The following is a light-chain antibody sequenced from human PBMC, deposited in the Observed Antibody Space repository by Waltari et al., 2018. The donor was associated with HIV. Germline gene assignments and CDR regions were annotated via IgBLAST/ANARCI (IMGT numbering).Light chain of an antibody. Sequence: QSVLTQPPSVSGAPGQSVTISCTGSSSNIGAGDDVHWCQQLPGTAPKLLIYGNSNRPSGVPDRFSGSKSGTSASLAITGLQAEDEADYYCQSYDSSLSGPYVFGTGTKVTVL. CDR1: SSNIGAGDD. J-gene: IGLJ1*01. CDR3: QSYDSSLSGPYV. V-gene: IGLV1-40*01. CDR2: GNS.